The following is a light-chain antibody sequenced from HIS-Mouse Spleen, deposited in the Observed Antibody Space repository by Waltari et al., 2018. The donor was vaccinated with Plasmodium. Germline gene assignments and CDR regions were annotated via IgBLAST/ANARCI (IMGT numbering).Light chain of an antibody. V-gene: IGLV2-8*01. J-gene: IGLJ2*01. Sequence: QSALTQPPSASGSPGQSVTISCTGTSSDVGGYNFVSWYQQHPGKAPKLVIYEVRKRPSGVPDLLSGSKAGNTASLTVAGLQAEDEADYYCSSYAGSNKLVVGGGTKLTVL. CDR1: SSDVGGYNF. CDR3: SSYAGSNKLV. CDR2: EVR.